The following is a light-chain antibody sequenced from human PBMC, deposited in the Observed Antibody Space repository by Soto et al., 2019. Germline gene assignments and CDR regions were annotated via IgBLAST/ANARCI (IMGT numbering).Light chain of an antibody. CDR3: QQSYIIPIT. V-gene: IGKV1-39*01. Sequence: DIEITQSPSSLSASIGDRVTLTCRASQSISSYLNWYQQRQGKAPKLLIYAASSLQSGVPSRFSGSGSGTDFTLTISSLQPEDFETYYCQQSYIIPITFGQGTRLEIK. CDR1: QSISSY. CDR2: AAS. J-gene: IGKJ5*01.